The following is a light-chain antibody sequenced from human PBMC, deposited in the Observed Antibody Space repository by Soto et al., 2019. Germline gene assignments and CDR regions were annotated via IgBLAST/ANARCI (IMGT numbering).Light chain of an antibody. V-gene: IGKV3-20*01. CDR1: QTVSSNF. CDR2: GAS. Sequence: EIVLTQSPGTLSLSPGERATLSCRASQTVSSNFLAWFQQKPGQAPRFVIYGASSRATGIPDRFSGSGSGTGFTLTINRLEPEDFAVYYCQQDGSSPLTFGGGTKVEIK. CDR3: QQDGSSPLT. J-gene: IGKJ4*01.